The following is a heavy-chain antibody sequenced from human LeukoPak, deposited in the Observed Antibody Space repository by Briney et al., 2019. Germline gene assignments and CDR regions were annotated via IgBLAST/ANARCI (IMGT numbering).Heavy chain of an antibody. V-gene: IGHV1-18*01. Sequence: ASVKVSCKASGYTFTSYGISWVRQAPGQGLEWMGWISAYNGNTNYAQKLQGRVTMTTDTSTSTAYMELRSLRSDDTAVYYCARTAPYDFWSGYPYYYYYMDVWGKGTTVTVSS. J-gene: IGHJ6*03. D-gene: IGHD3-3*01. CDR2: ISAYNGNT. CDR3: ARTAPYDFWSGYPYYYYYMDV. CDR1: GYTFTSYG.